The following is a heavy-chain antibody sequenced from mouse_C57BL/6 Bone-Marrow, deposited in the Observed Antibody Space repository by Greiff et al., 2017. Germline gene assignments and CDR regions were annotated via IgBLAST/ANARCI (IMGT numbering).Heavy chain of an antibody. J-gene: IGHJ1*03. D-gene: IGHD2-3*01. V-gene: IGHV1-50*01. CDR2: IDPSDSYT. CDR3: ARWRDGYSDWYCDV. Sequence: QVQLQQPGAELVTPGASVKLSCKASGYTFTSYWMQWVKQRPGQGLEWIGEIDPSDSYTNYNQKFKGKATLTVDTSSSTAYMQLSSLTSEDSAVYYGARWRDGYSDWYCDVWGTGTTVTVSS. CDR1: GYTFTSYW.